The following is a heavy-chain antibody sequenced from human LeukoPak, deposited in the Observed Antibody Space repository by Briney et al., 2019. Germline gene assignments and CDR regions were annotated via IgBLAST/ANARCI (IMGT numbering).Heavy chain of an antibody. CDR3: ARLYSGSWPDY. CDR2: IYYSGST. D-gene: IGHD6-13*01. CDR1: GGSTSSYY. V-gene: IGHV4-59*01. J-gene: IGHJ4*02. Sequence: SETLSLTCTVSGGSTSSYYWNWIRQPPGKGLEWIGYIYYSGSTDYNPSLKSRVSMSVDTSRNQFSLKLSSVTAADTAVYYCARLYSGSWPDYWGQGTLVTVSS.